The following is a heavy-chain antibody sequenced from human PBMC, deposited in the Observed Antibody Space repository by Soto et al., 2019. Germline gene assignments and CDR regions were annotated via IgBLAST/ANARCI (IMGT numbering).Heavy chain of an antibody. CDR3: ARSIEMATIDY. J-gene: IGHJ4*02. CDR1: GFTFSSYG. CDR2: IWYGGSNE. V-gene: IGHV3-33*01. D-gene: IGHD5-12*01. Sequence: GGSLRLSCAASGFTFSSYGMHWVRQAPGKGLEWVAVIWYGGSNEYYGDSVKGRFTISRDNSKNTLYLQMNSLRAEDTAMYYCARSIEMATIDYWGQGTLVTVSS.